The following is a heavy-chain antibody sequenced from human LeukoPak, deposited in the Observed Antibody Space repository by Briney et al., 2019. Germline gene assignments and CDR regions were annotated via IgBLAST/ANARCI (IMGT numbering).Heavy chain of an antibody. D-gene: IGHD4-17*01. Sequence: SETLSLTCTVSGGSISSYYWSWIRQPPGKGLEWIGYIYYSGSTNYNPSLKSRVTISVDTSKNQFSLKLSSVTAADTAVYYCVRGERLRSGFFDIWGQGTMVTVSS. CDR3: VRGERLRSGFFDI. V-gene: IGHV4-59*01. CDR2: IYYSGST. J-gene: IGHJ3*02. CDR1: GGSISSYY.